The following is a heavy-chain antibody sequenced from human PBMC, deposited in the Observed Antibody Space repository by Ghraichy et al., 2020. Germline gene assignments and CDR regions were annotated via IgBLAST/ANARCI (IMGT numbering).Heavy chain of an antibody. D-gene: IGHD2-2*01. CDR3: ARVGGHCSSVSCYAGWYFDL. Sequence: LNISCTVSGGSMNKYYWSWFRQSPGKGLEWLGHIYYTGSTNYIPSVKSRVTISGDTSKNQFFLTLTSVTATDTAVYYCARVGGHCSSVSCYAGWYFDLWGRGTLVTVSS. V-gene: IGHV4-59*08. J-gene: IGHJ2*01. CDR1: GGSMNKYY. CDR2: IYYTGST.